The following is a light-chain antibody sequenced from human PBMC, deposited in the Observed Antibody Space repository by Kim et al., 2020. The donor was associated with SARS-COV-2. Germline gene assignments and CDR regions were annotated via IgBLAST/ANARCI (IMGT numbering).Light chain of an antibody. CDR1: KLGDQY. CDR3: QAWDSSTAV. V-gene: IGLV3-1*01. CDR2: QDS. Sequence: SYELTQPPSVSVSPGQTASITCSGDKLGDQYACWYQQKPGQSPVLVIYQDSKRPSGLPERFSGSNSGNTATLTISGPQAMDEADYYCQAWDSSTAVFGTG. J-gene: IGLJ1*01.